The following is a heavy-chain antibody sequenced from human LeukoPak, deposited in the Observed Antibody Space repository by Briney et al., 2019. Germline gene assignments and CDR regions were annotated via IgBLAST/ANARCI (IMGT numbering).Heavy chain of an antibody. Sequence: SETLSLMCTVSGGSINSYCWSWIRQPPRKGLEWISYIYYSGSTNYNPSLNSRVTISVDTSKTQSSPTLSSVTAADPAVYCARQPGGTAAFDLWGQGTLVTVSS. V-gene: IGHV4-59*08. CDR1: GGSINSYC. CDR3: ARQPGGTAAFDL. J-gene: IGHJ3*01. CDR2: IYYSGST. D-gene: IGHD1-1*01.